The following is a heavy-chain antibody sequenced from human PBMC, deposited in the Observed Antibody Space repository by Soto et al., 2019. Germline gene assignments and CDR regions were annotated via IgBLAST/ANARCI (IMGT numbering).Heavy chain of an antibody. Sequence: KTSETLSLTCGVSGASISGGGYSWSWIRQPPGKGLQWIGNIYQNGSSTYTPSLTTRATLSLDRSKNEFSLKLRSVTAADTAVYFCARSPPAPDVPWGYFDSWGPGGLVTVSS. CDR1: GASISGGGYS. V-gene: IGHV4-30-2*01. CDR3: ARSPPAPDVPWGYFDS. CDR2: IYQNGSS. D-gene: IGHD7-27*01. J-gene: IGHJ4*02.